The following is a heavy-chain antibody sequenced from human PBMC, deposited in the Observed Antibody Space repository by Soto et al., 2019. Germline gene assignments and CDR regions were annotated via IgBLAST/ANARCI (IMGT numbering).Heavy chain of an antibody. CDR3: AKDPFRGGCFDY. J-gene: IGHJ4*02. CDR2: VSGSGGTT. Sequence: GGSLRLSCAASGFTFSSYSISWVRQAPWKGLEWVSTVSGSGGTTYYADSVKGRLTISRDKSKNTLYLQMNSLRAEDTAVYYCAKDPFRGGCFDYWGQGPLVTVSP. V-gene: IGHV3-23*01. CDR1: GFTFSSYS. D-gene: IGHD3-10*01.